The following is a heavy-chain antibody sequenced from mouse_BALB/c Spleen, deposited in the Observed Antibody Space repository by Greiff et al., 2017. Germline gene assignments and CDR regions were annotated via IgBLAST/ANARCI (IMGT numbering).Heavy chain of an antibody. D-gene: IGHD2-4*01. J-gene: IGHJ3*01. CDR1: GFDFSRYW. V-gene: IGHV4-1*02. CDR2: INPDSSTI. CDR3: ARGRMIAWFAY. Sequence: EVQVVESGGGLVQPGGSLKLSCAASGFDFSRYWMSWVRQAPGKGLEWIGEINPDSSTINYTPSLKDKFIISRDNAKNTLYLQMSKVRSEDTALYYCARGRMIAWFAYWGQGTLVTVSA.